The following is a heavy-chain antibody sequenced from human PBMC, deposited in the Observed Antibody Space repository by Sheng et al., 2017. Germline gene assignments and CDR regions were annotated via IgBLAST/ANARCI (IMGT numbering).Heavy chain of an antibody. CDR1: GFTFSSYA. Sequence: QVQLVESGGGVVQPGRSLRLSCAASGFTFSSYAMHWVRQAPGKGLEWVAVTSYDGSNKYYADSVKGRFTISRDNSKNTLYLQMNSLRAEDTAVYYCASDVVVPTAAAFDMWGQGTMVTVSS. CDR2: TSYDGSNK. J-gene: IGHJ3*02. D-gene: IGHD2-2*01. V-gene: IGHV3-30*04. CDR3: ASDVVVPTAAAFDM.